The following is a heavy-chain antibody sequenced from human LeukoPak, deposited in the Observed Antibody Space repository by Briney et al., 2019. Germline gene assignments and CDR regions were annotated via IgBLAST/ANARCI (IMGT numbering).Heavy chain of an antibody. CDR2: IYSGGST. CDR3: ATYYDSSGYFGH. V-gene: IGHV3-53*01. D-gene: IGHD3-22*01. J-gene: IGHJ4*02. Sequence: GGSLRLSCAASGFTVSSNYMSWVRQAPGKGLEWVSVIYSGGSTYYADSVKGRFTISRDNSKNTLYLQMNSLRAEDTAVYYCATYYDSSGYFGHWGQGTLVTVSS. CDR1: GFTVSSNY.